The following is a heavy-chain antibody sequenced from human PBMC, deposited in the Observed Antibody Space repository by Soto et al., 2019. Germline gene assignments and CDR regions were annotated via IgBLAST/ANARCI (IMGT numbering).Heavy chain of an antibody. CDR3: ATHELAAAGPAHYFYYGMHV. CDR2: IYPGDSDT. CDR1: GCSFTSYW. J-gene: IGHJ6*02. Sequence: PGESLKISCKGSGCSFTSYWIGWVRHMPGKGLEWMGIIYPGDSDTRYSPSFQGQVTISADKSISTAYLQWSSLKASDTAMYYCATHELAAAGPAHYFYYGMHVWGQGTTVTVSS. D-gene: IGHD6-13*01. V-gene: IGHV5-51*01.